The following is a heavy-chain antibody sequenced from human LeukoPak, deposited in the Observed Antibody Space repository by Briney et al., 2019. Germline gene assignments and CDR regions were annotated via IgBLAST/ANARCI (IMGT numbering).Heavy chain of an antibody. J-gene: IGHJ6*03. CDR1: GFTFSSYA. Sequence: GGSLRLSCAASGFTFSSYAMSWVRQAPGKGLEWVSAISGSGGSTYYADSVKGRFTISRDNSKNSLYLQMNSLRAEDTAVYYCARVSGNYYYYMDVWGKGTTVTISS. D-gene: IGHD1-26*01. CDR2: ISGSGGST. CDR3: ARVSGNYYYYMDV. V-gene: IGHV3-23*01.